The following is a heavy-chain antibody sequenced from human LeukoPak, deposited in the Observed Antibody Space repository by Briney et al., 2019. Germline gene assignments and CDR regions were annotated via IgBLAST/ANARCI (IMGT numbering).Heavy chain of an antibody. V-gene: IGHV1-18*01. Sequence: GASVKVSCKASGYTFTSYGISWVRQAPGQGLEWMGWISAYNGNTNYAQKLQGRVTMTTDTSTSTAYMELRSLRSDDTAVYYCASGGPSSGSYSPWYFDLWGRGTLVTVSS. CDR2: ISAYNGNT. J-gene: IGHJ2*01. CDR3: ASGGPSSGSYSPWYFDL. CDR1: GYTFTSYG. D-gene: IGHD3-10*01.